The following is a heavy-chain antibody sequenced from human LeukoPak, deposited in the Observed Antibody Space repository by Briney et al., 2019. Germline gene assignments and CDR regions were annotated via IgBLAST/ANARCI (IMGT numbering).Heavy chain of an antibody. V-gene: IGHV4-59*08. J-gene: IGHJ3*02. CDR3: ESLRPVAGYDAFDI. CDR2: IYYRGST. CDR1: GGSISSYY. Sequence: SETLSLTCTVSGGSISSYYWSWIRQPPGKGLEWIGYIYYRGSTNYNPSLKSRVTISDDTSKNQFSLKLTSVTAADTAVYYCESLRPVAGYDAFDIWGHGTMVTVSS. D-gene: IGHD6-19*01.